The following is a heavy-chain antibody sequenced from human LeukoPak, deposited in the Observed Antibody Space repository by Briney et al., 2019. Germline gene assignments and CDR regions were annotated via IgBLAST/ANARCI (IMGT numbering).Heavy chain of an antibody. V-gene: IGHV3-23*01. J-gene: IGHJ4*02. Sequence: GGSLRLSCAASGFTFSSYAMSWVRQAPGKGLEWVSAISGSGGSTYYADSVKGRFTISRDNSKNTLYLQMSSLRAEDTAVYYCAKVGLKAYFSSNDYWGQGTLVTVSS. CDR3: AKVGLKAYFSSNDY. CDR2: ISGSGGST. CDR1: GFTFSSYA. D-gene: IGHD2-21*01.